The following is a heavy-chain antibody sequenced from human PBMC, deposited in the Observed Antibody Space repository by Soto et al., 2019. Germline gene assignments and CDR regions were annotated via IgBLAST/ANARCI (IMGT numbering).Heavy chain of an antibody. CDR3: ARDRGGSYGDYGLAAFDI. D-gene: IGHD4-17*01. V-gene: IGHV3-74*01. CDR1: GFTFSSYW. CDR2: INSDGSST. J-gene: IGHJ3*02. Sequence: EVQLVESGGGLVQPGGSMRLSCAASGFTFSSYWMHWVRQAPGKGLVWVSRINSDGSSTSYADSVKGRFTISRDNAKNTLYLQMNSLRAEDTAVYYCARDRGGSYGDYGLAAFDIWGQVTMVTVSS.